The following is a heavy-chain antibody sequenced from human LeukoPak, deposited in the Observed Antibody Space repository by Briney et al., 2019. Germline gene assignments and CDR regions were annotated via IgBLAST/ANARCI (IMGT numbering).Heavy chain of an antibody. CDR3: ARAVGGANYYYYMDV. CDR1: GYTFTSYD. J-gene: IGHJ6*03. D-gene: IGHD3-16*01. CDR2: MNPNSGNT. Sequence: ASVKVSCKASGYTFTSYDINWVRQATGQGLEWMGWMNPNSGNTGYAQKFQGRVTMTRNTSISTAYMELSSLRSEDTAVYYCARAVGGANYYYYMDVWGKGTTVTVSS. V-gene: IGHV1-8*01.